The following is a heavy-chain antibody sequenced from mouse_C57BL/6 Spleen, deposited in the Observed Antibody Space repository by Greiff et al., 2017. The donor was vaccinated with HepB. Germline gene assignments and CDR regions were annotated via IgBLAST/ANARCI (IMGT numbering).Heavy chain of an antibody. Sequence: VQRVESGAELARPGASVKMSCKASGYTFTSYTMHWVKQRPGQGLEWIGYINPSSGYTKYNQKFKDKATLTADKSSSTAYMQLSSLTSEDSAVYYCARRDSNYVYAMDYWGQGTSVTVSS. V-gene: IGHV1-4*01. CDR3: ARRDSNYVYAMDY. D-gene: IGHD2-5*01. CDR1: GYTFTSYT. J-gene: IGHJ4*01. CDR2: INPSSGYT.